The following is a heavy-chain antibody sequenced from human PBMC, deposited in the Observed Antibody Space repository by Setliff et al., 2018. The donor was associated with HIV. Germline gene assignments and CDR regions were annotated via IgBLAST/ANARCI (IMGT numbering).Heavy chain of an antibody. V-gene: IGHV4-4*02. CDR2: INHSGST. J-gene: IGHJ4*02. Sequence: KSSETLSLTCAVSGGSISSSNWWSWVRQPPGKGLEWIGEINHSGSTNYNPSLKSRVTISLDRSKTQFSLKLSSVTAADTAVYYCASGEPYYYDSTGYSGNYFDYWGQGTLVTVSS. D-gene: IGHD3-22*01. CDR1: GGSISSSNW. CDR3: ASGEPYYYDSTGYSGNYFDY.